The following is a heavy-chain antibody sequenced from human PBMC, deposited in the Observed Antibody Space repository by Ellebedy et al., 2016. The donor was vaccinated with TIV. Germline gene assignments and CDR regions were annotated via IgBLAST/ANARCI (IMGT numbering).Heavy chain of an antibody. V-gene: IGHV3-74*01. CDR1: GFTFSSFW. CDR3: AKDPGGLTTMITPD. J-gene: IGHJ4*02. Sequence: GGSLRLXXAASGFTFSSFWMQWVRQVPGKGLMWVSHINSDGSSSTYADSVKGRFTISRDNANNTLYLQMDSLRAEDTAVYYCAKDPGGLTTMITPDWGQGTLVTVSS. D-gene: IGHD4-17*01. CDR2: INSDGSSS.